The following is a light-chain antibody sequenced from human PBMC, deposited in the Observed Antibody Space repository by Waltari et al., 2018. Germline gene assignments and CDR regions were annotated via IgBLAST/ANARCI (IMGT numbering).Light chain of an antibody. CDR1: QSISIY. CDR3: QKSYSTRT. Sequence: DIQMTQSPSSLSASVGDRVTITCRASQSISIYLNWYQKKPGKAPKILIYAASSLQSGVPSRVSGSGSGTDFTLTIRSLQPEDVSTYYCQKSYSTRTFGGGTKVEIK. V-gene: IGKV1-39*01. CDR2: AAS. J-gene: IGKJ4*01.